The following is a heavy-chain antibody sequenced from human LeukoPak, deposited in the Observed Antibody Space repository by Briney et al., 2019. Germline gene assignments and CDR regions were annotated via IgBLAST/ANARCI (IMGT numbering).Heavy chain of an antibody. J-gene: IGHJ4*02. V-gene: IGHV4-59*01. CDR1: GGSISSYY. Sequence: PSETLSLTCTVSGGSISSYYWSWIRQPPGKGLEWIGYIYYSGSTNYNPSLKSRVTISVDTSKNQFSLKLSSVTAADTAVYYCATIRATNYYDSSGARGLFDYWGQGSLVTVSS. D-gene: IGHD3-22*01. CDR3: ATIRATNYYDSSGARGLFDY. CDR2: IYYSGST.